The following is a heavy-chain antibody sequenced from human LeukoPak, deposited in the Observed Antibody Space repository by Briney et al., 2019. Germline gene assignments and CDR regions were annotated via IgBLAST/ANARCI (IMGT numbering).Heavy chain of an antibody. V-gene: IGHV3-21*01. CDR1: GFXFSSYS. CDR2: ISSSSSYI. D-gene: IGHD3-10*01. CDR3: ARGITMVRGASPDWFDP. Sequence: PGGSLRLSCAASGFXFSSYSINWVRQAPGKGLKWVSSISSSSSYIYYADSVKGRFTISRDNAKNSLYLQMNSLRAEDTAVYYCARGITMVRGASPDWFDPWGQGTLVTVSS. J-gene: IGHJ5*02.